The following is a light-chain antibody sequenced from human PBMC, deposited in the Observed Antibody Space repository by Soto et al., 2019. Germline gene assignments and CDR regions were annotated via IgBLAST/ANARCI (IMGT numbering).Light chain of an antibody. Sequence: QSALTQPASVSGSPGQSITISCTGTSSDVGSYNLVSWYQQHPGKAPKLMIYEGSKRPSGVSNRFSGYKSGNTASLTISGLQDEDEADYYCCSYAGSSTWVFGGGTKLTVL. CDR1: SSDVGSYNL. CDR3: CSYAGSSTWV. V-gene: IGLV2-23*01. J-gene: IGLJ3*02. CDR2: EGS.